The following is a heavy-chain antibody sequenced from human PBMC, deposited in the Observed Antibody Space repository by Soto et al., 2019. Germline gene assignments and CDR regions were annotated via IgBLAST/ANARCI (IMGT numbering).Heavy chain of an antibody. CDR1: GFTFSSYG. J-gene: IGHJ6*02. V-gene: IGHV3-30*18. CDR2: ISYDGSNK. CDR3: AKGYSSSSRYYYYGMDV. Sequence: QVQLVESGGGVVQPGRSLRLSCAASGFTFSSYGMHWVRQAPGKGLEWVAVISYDGSNKYYADSVKGRFTISRDNSKNTLYLQMNSLRAEDTAVYYCAKGYSSSSRYYYYGMDVWGQGTTVTVSS. D-gene: IGHD6-13*01.